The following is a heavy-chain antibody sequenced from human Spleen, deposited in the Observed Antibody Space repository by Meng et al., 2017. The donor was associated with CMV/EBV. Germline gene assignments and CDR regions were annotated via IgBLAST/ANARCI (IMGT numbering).Heavy chain of an antibody. CDR1: GGTFSSYA. J-gene: IGHJ6*02. CDR2: IIPFFHAA. Sequence: SVKVSCKASGGTFSSYAISWVRQAPGQGLEWMGGIIPFFHAANYAQNFQGRVTITTDESTSTAYMELSSLRSEDTAVYYCARTAVSYPPGYQLQYNGLDVWGQGTTVTVSS. CDR3: ARTAVSYPPGYQLQYNGLDV. V-gene: IGHV1-69*05. D-gene: IGHD3-16*02.